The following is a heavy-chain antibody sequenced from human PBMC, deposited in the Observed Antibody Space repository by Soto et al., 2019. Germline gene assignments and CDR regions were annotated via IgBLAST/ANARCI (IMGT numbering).Heavy chain of an antibody. CDR3: ARERTHYDYVWGSYRVDACDI. Sequence: QVQLVQSGAEVKKPGSSVKVSCKASGGTFSSYAISWVRQAPGQGLEWMGGIIPIFGTANYAQKFQGRVTITADESTSTAYMELSSLRSDDTAVYYCARERTHYDYVWGSYRVDACDIWGQGTMVTVSS. CDR2: IIPIFGTA. CDR1: GGTFSSYA. D-gene: IGHD3-16*02. V-gene: IGHV1-69*01. J-gene: IGHJ3*02.